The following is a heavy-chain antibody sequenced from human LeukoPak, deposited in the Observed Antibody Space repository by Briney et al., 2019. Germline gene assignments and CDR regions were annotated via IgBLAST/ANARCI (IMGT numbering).Heavy chain of an antibody. V-gene: IGHV3-21*01. J-gene: IGHJ4*02. Sequence: GGSLRLSCAASGFTFSSYSMNWVRQAPGKGLEWVSSISSSNNYIYYADSVKGRFTISRDNAKNSLYLQMNSLRAEDTAVYYCARGRPSIAAAGNDYWGQGTLVTVSS. CDR2: ISSSNNYI. CDR3: ARGRPSIAAAGNDY. CDR1: GFTFSSYS. D-gene: IGHD6-13*01.